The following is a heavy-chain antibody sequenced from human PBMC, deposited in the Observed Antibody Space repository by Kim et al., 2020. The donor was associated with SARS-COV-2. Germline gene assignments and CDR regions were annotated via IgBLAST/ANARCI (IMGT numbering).Heavy chain of an antibody. CDR1: GFTVSSSY. CDR3: ARGILGDDILTGYYQPLGY. V-gene: IGHV3-66*02. J-gene: IGHJ4*02. Sequence: GGSLRLSCAASGFTVSSSYMSWVRQAPGKGLEWVSVIYSGGSTYYADSVKGRFTISRDNSKNTLYLQMNSLRAEDTAVYYCARGILGDDILTGYYQPLGYWGQGTLVTVSS. CDR2: IYSGGST. D-gene: IGHD3-9*01.